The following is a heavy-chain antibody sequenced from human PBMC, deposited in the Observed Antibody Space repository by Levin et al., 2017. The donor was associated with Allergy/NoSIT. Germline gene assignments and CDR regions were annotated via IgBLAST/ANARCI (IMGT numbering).Heavy chain of an antibody. J-gene: IGHJ4*02. CDR3: ARASGGDYRALIDY. Sequence: PGGSLRLSCAASGFAFSTYAMHWVRQAPGKGLEWVAVVGLDGTTLFYADSVKGRFTISRDNSKNALYLQMNSLRVEDTAVYYCARASGGDYRALIDYWGQGSLVTVSS. D-gene: IGHD2-21*02. CDR2: VGLDGTTL. CDR1: GFAFSTYA. V-gene: IGHV3-30-3*01.